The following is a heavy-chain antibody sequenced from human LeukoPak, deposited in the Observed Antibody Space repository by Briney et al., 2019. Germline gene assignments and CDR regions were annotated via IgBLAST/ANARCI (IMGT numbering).Heavy chain of an antibody. CDR1: GGSFSGYY. J-gene: IGHJ4*02. CDR2: INHSGST. Sequence: SETLSLTCAVYGGSFSGYYWSWIRQAPGKGLEWIGEINHSGSTNYNPSLKSRVTISVDTSKNQFSLKLSSVTAADTAVYYCARGGDYYDSSGYFGWGQGTLVTVSS. CDR3: ARGGDYYDSSGYFG. V-gene: IGHV4-34*01. D-gene: IGHD3-22*01.